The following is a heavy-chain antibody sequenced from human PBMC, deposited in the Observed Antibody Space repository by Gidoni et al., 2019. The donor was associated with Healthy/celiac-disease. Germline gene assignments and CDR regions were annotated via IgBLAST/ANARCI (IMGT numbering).Heavy chain of an antibody. D-gene: IGHD5-18*01. V-gene: IGHV3-23*01. Sequence: EVQLLESGGGLVQPGGSLRLSCAASGFTFSSYAMSWVRPAPGKGLEWVSAISGSGGSTYYADSVKGRFTISRDNSKNTLYLQMNSLRAEDTAVYYCAKEGGVDTAMVGGGQDYWGQGTLVTVSS. CDR3: AKEGGVDTAMVGGGQDY. CDR1: GFTFSSYA. CDR2: ISGSGGST. J-gene: IGHJ4*02.